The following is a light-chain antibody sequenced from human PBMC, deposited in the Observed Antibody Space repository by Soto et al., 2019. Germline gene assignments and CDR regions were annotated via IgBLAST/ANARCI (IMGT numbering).Light chain of an antibody. V-gene: IGLV2-14*01. Sequence: QSVLTQPASVSGSPGQSITISCTGTSSDVGGYIYVSWYQQHPGKAPKLMIYDVTSRPSGVSYRFSGSKSGNTASLTISGLQDEEEADYSCSSYNTRSSYVFGTGTKVTV. CDR3: SSYNTRSSYV. J-gene: IGLJ1*01. CDR1: SSDVGGYIY. CDR2: DVT.